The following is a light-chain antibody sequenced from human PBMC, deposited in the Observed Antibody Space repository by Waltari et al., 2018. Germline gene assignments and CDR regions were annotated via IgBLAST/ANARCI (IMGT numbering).Light chain of an antibody. Sequence: QSVLTQPPSVSGTPGQRVTISCSGSSSSIGNNNVNWYQQHPGTVPGLLIYNNMVRPTGVPDRFSGSKSGTSASLVITGLQSEDEADYYCAAWHDSLNGVAFGGGTKVTVL. J-gene: IGLJ2*01. V-gene: IGLV1-44*01. CDR1: SSSIGNNN. CDR3: AAWHDSLNGVA. CDR2: NNM.